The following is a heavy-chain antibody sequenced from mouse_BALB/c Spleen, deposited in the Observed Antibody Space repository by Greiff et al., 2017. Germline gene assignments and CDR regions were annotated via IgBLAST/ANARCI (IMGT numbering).Heavy chain of an antibody. CDR1: GYSITSGYY. V-gene: IGHV3-6*02. CDR2: ISYDGSN. J-gene: IGHJ2*01. Sequence: VQLQQSGPGLVKPSQSLSLTCSVTGYSITSGYYWNWIRQFPGNKLEWMGYISYDGSNNYNPSLKNRISITRDTSKNQFFLKLNSVTTEDTATYYCARGRYTPDYWGQGTTLTVSS. CDR3: ARGRYTPDY. D-gene: IGHD2-14*01.